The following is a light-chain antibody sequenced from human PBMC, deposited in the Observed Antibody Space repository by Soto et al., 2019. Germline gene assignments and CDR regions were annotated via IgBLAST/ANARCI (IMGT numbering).Light chain of an antibody. CDR2: EVS. V-gene: IGLV2-14*01. Sequence: QSALTQPASVSGSPGQSITISCTGTSSDIGGYRYVSWYQQHPGNTPKLMIYEVSNRPSGVSNRFSGSKSGNTASLTISGLQADDEADYFCSSYTNRNTVLFGGGTKVTVL. CDR1: SSDIGGYRY. CDR3: SSYTNRNTVL. J-gene: IGLJ2*01.